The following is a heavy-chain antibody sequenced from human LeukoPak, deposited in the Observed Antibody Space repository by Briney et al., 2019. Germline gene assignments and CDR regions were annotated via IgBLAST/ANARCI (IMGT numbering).Heavy chain of an antibody. V-gene: IGHV1-2*06. CDR2: INPNSGGT. CDR3: ARAGYCSGGSCSTAAFDI. CDR1: GYTFTGYY. J-gene: IGHJ3*02. D-gene: IGHD2-15*01. Sequence: ASVKVSCKASGYTFTGYYMHWVRQAPGQGLEWMGRINPNSGGTNYAQKFQGRVTMTRDTSISTAYMELSRLRSDDTAVYYCARAGYCSGGSCSTAAFDIWGQGRMVTVSS.